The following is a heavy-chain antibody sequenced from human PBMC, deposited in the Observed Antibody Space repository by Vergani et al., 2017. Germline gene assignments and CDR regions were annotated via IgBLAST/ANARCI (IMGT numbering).Heavy chain of an antibody. Sequence: QVQLQQWGAGLLKPSETLSLTCAVYGGSFSGYYWSWIRQPPGKGLEWIGEINHSGSTNYNPSLKSRVTISLDTSKNQFSLKLSSVTAADTAVYYCARGPPLYCSSTSCPGAFDIWGQGTMVTVSS. D-gene: IGHD2-2*01. J-gene: IGHJ3*02. V-gene: IGHV4-34*01. CDR2: INHSGST. CDR1: GGSFSGYY. CDR3: ARGPPLYCSSTSCPGAFDI.